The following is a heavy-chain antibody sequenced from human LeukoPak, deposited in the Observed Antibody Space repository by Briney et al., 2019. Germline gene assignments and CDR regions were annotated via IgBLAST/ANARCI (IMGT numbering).Heavy chain of an antibody. D-gene: IGHD3-22*01. V-gene: IGHV3-23*01. Sequence: GGSLRLSRAASGFTFRSYAMSWVRQAPGKGLEWVSGISGSGGSTYYADSVKGRFTISRDNSKNTLYLQMNSLRAEDTAVYYCATSFYYDSSGYRIFDYWGQGTLVTVSS. CDR1: GFTFRSYA. CDR2: ISGSGGST. J-gene: IGHJ4*02. CDR3: ATSFYYDSSGYRIFDY.